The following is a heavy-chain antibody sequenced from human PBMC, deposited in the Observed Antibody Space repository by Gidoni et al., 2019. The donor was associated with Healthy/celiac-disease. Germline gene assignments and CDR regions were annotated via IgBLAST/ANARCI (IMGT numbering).Heavy chain of an antibody. J-gene: IGHJ6*02. CDR1: GGSFSGYY. CDR3: ARDGGSIAARHYYYGMDV. V-gene: IGHV4-34*01. CDR2: INHSGST. D-gene: IGHD6-6*01. Sequence: QVQLQQWGAGLLKPSETLSLTCAVYGGSFSGYYWSWIRQPPGKGLEWIGEINHSGSTNYNPSLKSRVTISVDTSKNQFSLKLSSVTAADTAVYYCARDGGSIAARHYYYGMDVWGQGTTVTVSS.